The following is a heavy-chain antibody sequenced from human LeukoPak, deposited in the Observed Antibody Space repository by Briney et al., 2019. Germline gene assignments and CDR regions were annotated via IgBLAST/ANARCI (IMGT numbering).Heavy chain of an antibody. CDR1: GFTFSSYA. CDR3: ARQKYLRGPDVEYFDY. V-gene: IGHV3-30*04. CDR2: ISYDGSNK. Sequence: PGGSLRLSCAASGFTFSSYAMHWVRQAPGKWLEWVAVISYDGSNKYYADSVKGRFTISRDNAKNSLYLQMNSLRAEDTAVYYCARQKYLRGPDVEYFDYWGQGTLVTVSS. D-gene: IGHD5/OR15-5a*01. J-gene: IGHJ4*02.